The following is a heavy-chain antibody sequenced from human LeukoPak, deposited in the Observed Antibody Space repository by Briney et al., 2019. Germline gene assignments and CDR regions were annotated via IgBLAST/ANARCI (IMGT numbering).Heavy chain of an antibody. CDR3: AKRWGDDTYYFDF. Sequence: GGSLRLSCAASGFTFSSYAMSWVRQAPGKGLEWVSGISGSGGSTYYADSVKGRFTVSRDNSKNTLYLQMNSLRAEDTAVYYCAKRWGDDTYYFDFWGQGNLVTVSS. D-gene: IGHD3-10*01. J-gene: IGHJ4*02. V-gene: IGHV3-23*01. CDR2: ISGSGGST. CDR1: GFTFSSYA.